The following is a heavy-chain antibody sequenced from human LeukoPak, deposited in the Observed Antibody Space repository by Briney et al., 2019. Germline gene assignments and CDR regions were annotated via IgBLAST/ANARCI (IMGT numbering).Heavy chain of an antibody. Sequence: ASVKVSCKASGYTFTGYYMHWVRQAPGQGLEWMGWINPNSGGTNYAQKFQGRVTMTRDTSISTAYMELSRLRSDDTPVYYCAREVGATTSLDYWGQGTLVTVSS. CDR2: INPNSGGT. D-gene: IGHD1-26*01. J-gene: IGHJ4*02. CDR3: AREVGATTSLDY. V-gene: IGHV1-2*02. CDR1: GYTFTGYY.